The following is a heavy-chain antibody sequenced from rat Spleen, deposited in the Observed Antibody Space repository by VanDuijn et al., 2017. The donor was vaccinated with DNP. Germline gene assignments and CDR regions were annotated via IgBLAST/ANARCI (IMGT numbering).Heavy chain of an antibody. J-gene: IGHJ2*01. V-gene: IGHV5-31*01. CDR3: ATVTLYFDH. CDR1: GFTFNKYW. Sequence: EVQLVESGGGLVQPGRSLKLSCVASGFTFNKYWMAWIRQAPGKGLDWVASITNSGTNTYYPDSVKGRFTISRDNAKSTLYLQMDSLRSEDTATYYCATVTLYFDHWSQGVMITVS. CDR2: ITNSGTNT. D-gene: IGHD2-1*01.